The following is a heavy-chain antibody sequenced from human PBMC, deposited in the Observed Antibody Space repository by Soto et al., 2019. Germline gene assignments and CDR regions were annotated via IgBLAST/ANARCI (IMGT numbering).Heavy chain of an antibody. CDR1: GGSFSGYY. Sequence: QVQLQQWGAGLLKPSETLSLTCAVYGGSFSGYYWTWIRQSPEKGLEWIGEVNHSGTTYYNPSLKTRVTISVHTPKNQFCLKMSSVTAADTAVYYCARGIGYCSSINCYSSRRLRFDSWGQGTLVTVSS. CDR3: ARGIGYCSSINCYSSRRLRFDS. V-gene: IGHV4-34*01. J-gene: IGHJ4*02. CDR2: VNHSGTT. D-gene: IGHD2-2*01.